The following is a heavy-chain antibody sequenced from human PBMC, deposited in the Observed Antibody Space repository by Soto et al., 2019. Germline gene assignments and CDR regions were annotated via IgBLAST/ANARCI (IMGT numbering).Heavy chain of an antibody. Sequence: EVQLLESGGGLVQPGGSLRLSCAASGFTFSSYAMSWVRQAPGKGLEWVSAISGSGGSTYYADSVKGRFTISRDNSKNTLYLQMDSLRAEDTAVYYCAKGSCRLLWFGEVDAFDIWGQGTMVTVSS. D-gene: IGHD3-10*01. V-gene: IGHV3-23*01. J-gene: IGHJ3*02. CDR1: GFTFSSYA. CDR3: AKGSCRLLWFGEVDAFDI. CDR2: ISGSGGST.